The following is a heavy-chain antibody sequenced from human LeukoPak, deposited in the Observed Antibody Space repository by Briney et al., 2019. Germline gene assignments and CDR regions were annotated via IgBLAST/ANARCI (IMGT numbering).Heavy chain of an antibody. Sequence: GGSLRLSGAASGVTFSSYEMNWVRQAPGKWLPWVSYISSSGSTIYYADSVKGRFTIARDNAKNSLYLQMNSLSAEDTAVYYCAREKRQQLVLGRWFDPWGQGTLVTVSS. CDR2: ISSSGSTI. CDR3: AREKRQQLVLGRWFDP. J-gene: IGHJ5*02. D-gene: IGHD6-13*01. CDR1: GVTFSSYE. V-gene: IGHV3-48*03.